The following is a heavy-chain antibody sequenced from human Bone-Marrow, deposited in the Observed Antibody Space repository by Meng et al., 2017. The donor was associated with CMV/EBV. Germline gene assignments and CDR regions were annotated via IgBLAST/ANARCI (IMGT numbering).Heavy chain of an antibody. V-gene: IGHV4-39*07. Sequence: SETLSLTCTVSGGSISSSTYYWGWIRQPPGKGLEWIGSVYYSGSGYYNPTLKSRVTISVDSSKNQFSLKLSSVTAADTAVYYCARTLSSYSSSYYHYYGMDVWGQGTTVTVSS. J-gene: IGHJ6*02. CDR2: VYYSGSG. D-gene: IGHD6-6*01. CDR3: ARTLSSYSSSYYHYYGMDV. CDR1: GGSISSSTYY.